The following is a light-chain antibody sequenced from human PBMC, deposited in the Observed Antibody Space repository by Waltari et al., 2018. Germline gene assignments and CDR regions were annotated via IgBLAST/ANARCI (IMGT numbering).Light chain of an antibody. CDR1: SSDVGGYHY. CDR2: DVS. CDR3: SSYTSSSTWV. J-gene: IGLJ3*02. Sequence: QSALTQPASVSESPGQSITISCTGTSSDVGGYHYVSWYQQHIGKAPKLMIYDVSKRPSGVSNRFSGSKSGNTASLTISGLQAEDEADYYCSSYTSSSTWVFGGGTKLTVL. V-gene: IGLV2-14*01.